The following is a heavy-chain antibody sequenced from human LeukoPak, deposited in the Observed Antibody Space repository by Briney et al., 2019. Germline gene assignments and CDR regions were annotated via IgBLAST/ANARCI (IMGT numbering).Heavy chain of an antibody. CDR2: INSDGSST. CDR3: ARVWVGATPPDY. D-gene: IGHD1-26*01. CDR1: GFTFSSYW. J-gene: IGHJ4*02. Sequence: TGGSLRLSCAASGFTFSSYWMHWVRHAPGKGLVWVSRINSDGSSTSYADSVKGRFTISRDNAKNTLYLQMNSLRAEDTAVYYCARVWVGATPPDYWGQGTLVTVSS. V-gene: IGHV3-74*01.